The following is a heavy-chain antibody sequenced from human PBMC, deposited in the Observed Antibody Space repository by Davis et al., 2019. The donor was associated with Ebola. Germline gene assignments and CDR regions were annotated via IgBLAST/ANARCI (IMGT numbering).Heavy chain of an antibody. Sequence: GESLKISCAASGFTFSDYYMSWIRQAPGKGLEWVSYISSSSSYTNYADSVKGRFTISRDNSKNTLYLQMNSLRAEDTAVYYCAKDLGYYMDAWGKGTTVTVSS. D-gene: IGHD7-27*01. CDR3: AKDLGYYMDA. CDR1: GFTFSDYY. CDR2: ISSSSSYT. V-gene: IGHV3-11*06. J-gene: IGHJ6*03.